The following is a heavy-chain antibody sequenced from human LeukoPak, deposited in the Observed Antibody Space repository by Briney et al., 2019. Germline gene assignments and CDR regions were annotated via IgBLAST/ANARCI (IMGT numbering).Heavy chain of an antibody. D-gene: IGHD2-15*01. CDR1: GGASSNNA. J-gene: IGHJ4*02. V-gene: IGHV1-69*01. CDR3: SRVSPSVAPHDEIDDY. Sequence: SGKVSCKASGGASSNNAISWVRQAPGQGLEWMGGIIPIFGTVNHAQKFQGRVTITADESTSTAYMELSRLGSEGTAVYYRSRVSPSVAPHDEIDDYWGQGTLVTVSS. CDR2: IIPIFGTV.